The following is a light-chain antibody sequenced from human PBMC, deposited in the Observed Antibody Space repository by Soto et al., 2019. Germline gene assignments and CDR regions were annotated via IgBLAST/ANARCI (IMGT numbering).Light chain of an antibody. CDR1: SGDVGTYNR. CDR2: EVT. V-gene: IGLV2-18*02. J-gene: IGLJ2*01. CDR3: SSYTSSTTVV. Sequence: QSALTQPPSVSGSPGQSVTISCTGTSGDVGTYNRVSWYQQPPGTAPKLMIYEVTNLPSGVPDRFSGSKSGNTASLTISGLQAEDESDYYCSSYTSSTTVVFGGGTKLTVL.